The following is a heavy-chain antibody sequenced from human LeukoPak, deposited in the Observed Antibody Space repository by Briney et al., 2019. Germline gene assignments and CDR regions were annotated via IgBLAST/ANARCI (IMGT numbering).Heavy chain of an antibody. J-gene: IGHJ5*02. V-gene: IGHV3-21*01. CDR3: ASARVATSAS. D-gene: IGHD5-12*01. Sequence: PGGSLRLSCAASGFTFSSFTMNWVRQAPGKGLEWVSSISSSGSDMYYAESVKGRFTISRDNAKNSLCLQMNSLRAADTAVYYRASARVATSASWGQGTLVTVSS. CDR1: GFTFSSFT. CDR2: ISSSGSDM.